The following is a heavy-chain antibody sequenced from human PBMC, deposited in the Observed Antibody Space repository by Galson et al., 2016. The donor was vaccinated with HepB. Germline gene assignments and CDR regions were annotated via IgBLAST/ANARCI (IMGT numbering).Heavy chain of an antibody. Sequence: SAKVSCKASGYKFNNYAINWVRQAPGQGLEWLGWINTNTGNPTYAQGFTGRYVFSLDSSVSTAYLQISSLTPEDTALYFCAREDYSGFDFKSWGQGTLVAVSS. CDR1: GYKFNNYA. J-gene: IGHJ5*02. V-gene: IGHV7-4-1*02. CDR3: AREDYSGFDFKS. CDR2: INTNTGNP. D-gene: IGHD5-12*01.